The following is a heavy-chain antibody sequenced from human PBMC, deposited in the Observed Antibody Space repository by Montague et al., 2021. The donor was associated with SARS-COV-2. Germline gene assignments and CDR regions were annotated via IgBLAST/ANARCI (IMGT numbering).Heavy chain of an antibody. D-gene: IGHD4-23*01. V-gene: IGHV4-59*11. CDR3: ARGGGGFALDY. CDR1: GGSISGHY. CDR2: LHHSGST. Sequence: SETLSLTCSVSGGSISGHYWSWIRQPPGKGLEFVGYLHHSGSTSYNFAHRRRVTISLATSKNQFSLQLRSMTAADTAVYYCARGGGGFALDYWGQGTLVTVSS. J-gene: IGHJ4*02.